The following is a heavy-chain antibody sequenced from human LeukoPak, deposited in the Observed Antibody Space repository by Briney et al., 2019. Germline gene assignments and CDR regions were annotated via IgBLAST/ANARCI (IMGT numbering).Heavy chain of an antibody. D-gene: IGHD3-9*01. CDR1: GGTFSSYA. J-gene: IGHJ4*02. V-gene: IGHV1-18*01. Sequence: ASVKVSCKASGGTFSSYAISWVRQAPGQGLEWMGWISAYNGNTNYAQKLQGRVTMTTDTSTSTAYMELRSLRSDDTAVYYCARDDILTYDYWGQGTLVTVSS. CDR2: ISAYNGNT. CDR3: ARDDILTYDY.